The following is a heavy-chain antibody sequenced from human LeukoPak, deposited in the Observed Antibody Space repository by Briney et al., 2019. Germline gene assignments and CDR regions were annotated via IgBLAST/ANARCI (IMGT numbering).Heavy chain of an antibody. Sequence: QTSQTLSLTCAVSGGSISSGGYSWSWIRQPPGKGLEWIGYIYHSGSTYYNPSLKSRVTISVDRSKNQFSLKLSSVTAADTAVYYCARGWDVPMYYFDYWGQGTLVTVSS. CDR3: ARGWDVPMYYFDY. CDR1: GGSISSGGYS. V-gene: IGHV4-30-2*01. D-gene: IGHD3-10*02. J-gene: IGHJ4*02. CDR2: IYHSGST.